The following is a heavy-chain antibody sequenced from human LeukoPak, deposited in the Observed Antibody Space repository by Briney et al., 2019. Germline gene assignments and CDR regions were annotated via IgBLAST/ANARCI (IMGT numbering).Heavy chain of an antibody. D-gene: IGHD5-12*01. CDR1: GFTFSSYS. CDR2: ISGSGGST. CDR3: AAAGYDWYFDL. J-gene: IGHJ2*01. Sequence: GGSLRLSCAASGFTFSSYSMNWVRQAPGKGLEWVSAISGSGGSTYYADSVKGRFTISRDNSKNTLYLQMNSLRAEDTAVYYCAAAGYDWYFDLWGRGTLVTVSS. V-gene: IGHV3-23*01.